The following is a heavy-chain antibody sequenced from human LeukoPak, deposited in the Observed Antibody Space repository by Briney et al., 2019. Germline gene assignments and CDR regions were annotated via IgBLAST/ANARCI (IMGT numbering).Heavy chain of an antibody. V-gene: IGHV4-59*11. CDR2: IYYSGST. J-gene: IGHJ4*02. D-gene: IGHD3-10*01. CDR1: GGSISSHY. CDR3: ARGGIYGTDY. Sequence: SETLSLTCTASGGSISSHYWSWIRQPPGKGLEWIGYIYYSGSTNYNPSLKSRVTISVDTSKNQFSLKLSSVTAADTAVYYCARGGIYGTDYWGQGTLVTVSS.